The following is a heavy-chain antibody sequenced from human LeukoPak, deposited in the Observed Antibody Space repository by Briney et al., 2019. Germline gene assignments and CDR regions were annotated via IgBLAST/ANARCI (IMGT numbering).Heavy chain of an antibody. CDR1: GYTFTSYY. CDR3: ARDTKVAVAGTDHDAFDI. CDR2: INPSGGST. V-gene: IGHV1-46*01. J-gene: IGHJ3*02. Sequence: RASVKVSCKASGYTFTSYYMHWVRQAPGQGLEWMGIINPSGGSTSYAQKFQGRVTMTRDTSTSTVYMELSSLRSEDTAVYYCARDTKVAVAGTDHDAFDIWGQGTMVTVSS. D-gene: IGHD6-19*01.